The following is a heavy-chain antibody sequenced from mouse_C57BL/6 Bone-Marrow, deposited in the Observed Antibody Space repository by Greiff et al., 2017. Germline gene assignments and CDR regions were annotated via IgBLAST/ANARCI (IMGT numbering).Heavy chain of an antibody. D-gene: IGHD2-4*01. CDR3: ARTAYYDYDGAWFAY. V-gene: IGHV1-69*01. J-gene: IGHJ3*01. CDR1: GYTFTSYW. Sequence: VKQSCKASGYTFTSYWMHWVTQRPGQGLEWIGEIDPSDSYTNYNQKFKGKSTLTVDKSSSTAYMQLSSLTSEDSAVYYCARTAYYDYDGAWFAYWGQGTLVTVSA. CDR2: IDPSDSYT.